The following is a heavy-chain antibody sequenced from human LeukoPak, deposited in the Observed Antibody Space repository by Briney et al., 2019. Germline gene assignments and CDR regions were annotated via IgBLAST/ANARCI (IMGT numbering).Heavy chain of an antibody. Sequence: GGSLRLSCAASGFTFSSYGMHWVRQAPGKALEWVAVIWYDGSNKYYADSVKGRFTISRDNSKNTLYLQMNSLRAEDTAVYYCARQDGYNPDYWGQGTLVTVSS. D-gene: IGHD5-24*01. CDR3: ARQDGYNPDY. J-gene: IGHJ4*02. V-gene: IGHV3-33*01. CDR1: GFTFSSYG. CDR2: IWYDGSNK.